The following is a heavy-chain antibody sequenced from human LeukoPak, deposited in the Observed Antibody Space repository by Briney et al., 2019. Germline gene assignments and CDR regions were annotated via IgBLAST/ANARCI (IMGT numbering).Heavy chain of an antibody. CDR2: IYSGGST. CDR1: GFTVSSNY. D-gene: IGHD3-22*01. V-gene: IGHV3-66*01. CDR3: AREAYDSSVDY. Sequence: GGSLRLSCAASGFTVSSNYMSWVRQAPGKGLEWVSVIYSGGSTYYADSVKGRFTISRDNSKNTLYLQMNSLRAEDTAVYYCAREAYDSSVDYWGQGTLVSVSS. J-gene: IGHJ4*02.